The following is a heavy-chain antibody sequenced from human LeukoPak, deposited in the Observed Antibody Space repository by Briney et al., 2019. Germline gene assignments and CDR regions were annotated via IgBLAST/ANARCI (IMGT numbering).Heavy chain of an antibody. CDR1: GFSFRSYS. Sequence: GGSLRLSCVASGFSFRSYSMNWVRQAPGKGLEWVSAISDDGDDRYYVDSVKGRFTISRDNAKNSLYLQMKSLRAEDTAFYYCATFSGYATYWGQGILVTVSS. CDR3: ATFSGYATY. V-gene: IGHV3-21*01. D-gene: IGHD5-12*01. J-gene: IGHJ4*02. CDR2: ISDDGDDR.